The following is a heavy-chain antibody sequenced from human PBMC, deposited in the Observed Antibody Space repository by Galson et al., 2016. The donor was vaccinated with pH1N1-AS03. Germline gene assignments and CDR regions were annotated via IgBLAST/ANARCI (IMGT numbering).Heavy chain of an antibody. V-gene: IGHV3-21*01. J-gene: IGHJ5*02. CDR3: ARDGSPQGISVAGSFDL. D-gene: IGHD6-19*01. CDR2: ISTSSSSI. CDR1: GFPFSGYS. Sequence: SLRLSCAASGFPFSGYSMNWVRQAPGKGLEWVSFISTSSSSIYYADSVKGRFTISRDNAQNLLYLQMNSLRDEDTAVYYCARDGSPQGISVAGSFDLWGQGTLVTVSS.